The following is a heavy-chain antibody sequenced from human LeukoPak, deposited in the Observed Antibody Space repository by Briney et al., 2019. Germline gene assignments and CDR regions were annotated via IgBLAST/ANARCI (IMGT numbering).Heavy chain of an antibody. V-gene: IGHV3-48*01. Sequence: PGGSLRLSCAASGFTFSSYSMNWVRQAPGKGLEWVSYISSSSSTIYYADSVKGRFTISRDNAKNSLYLQMNSQRAEDTAVYYCARTHYDFWSGYYTGRYYYYYMDVWGKGTTVTVSS. J-gene: IGHJ6*03. CDR2: ISSSSSTI. CDR1: GFTFSSYS. CDR3: ARTHYDFWSGYYTGRYYYYYMDV. D-gene: IGHD3-3*01.